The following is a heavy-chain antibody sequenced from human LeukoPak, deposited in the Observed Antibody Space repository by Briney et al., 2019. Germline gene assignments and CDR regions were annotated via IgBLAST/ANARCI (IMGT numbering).Heavy chain of an antibody. Sequence: QPGGSLRLSCAASGFTFSSHWMSWVRQAPGKGLEWVANIKQDGSEKYYVDSVKGRFTISRDNAKNSLSLQMNSLSGEDTAVYYCVRALGSSSADYWGQGTLVTVSS. D-gene: IGHD6-6*01. J-gene: IGHJ4*02. CDR3: VRALGSSSADY. V-gene: IGHV3-7*01. CDR2: IKQDGSEK. CDR1: GFTFSSHW.